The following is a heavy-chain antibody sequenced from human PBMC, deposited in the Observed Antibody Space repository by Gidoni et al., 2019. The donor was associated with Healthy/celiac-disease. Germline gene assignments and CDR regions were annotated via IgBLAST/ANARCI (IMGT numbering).Heavy chain of an antibody. V-gene: IGHV4-34*01. D-gene: IGHD3-9*01. CDR1: CGSFSGYS. CDR2: IKHSGIT. Sequence: QVQLPQWGAGLFTPSETLSLTCAVYCGSFSGYSWSWIRQPPGKGLEGIGEIKHSGITNYNPSLKSRVTISVDTSKNQFSLKLSSVTAADTAVYYCARDNYDILTGYYNVGDDYGMDVWGQGTTVTVSS. CDR3: ARDNYDILTGYYNVGDDYGMDV. J-gene: IGHJ6*02.